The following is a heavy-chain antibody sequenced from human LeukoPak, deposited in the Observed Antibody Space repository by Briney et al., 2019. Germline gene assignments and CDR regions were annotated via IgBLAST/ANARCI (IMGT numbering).Heavy chain of an antibody. CDR1: GYLFTHYW. D-gene: IGHD6-19*01. Sequence: GESLKISCQCSGYLFTHYWIACVRQMHGRDLEWMGILFPGGSDSTYSVSTYSPPFQSQATMSIDRSVATAYLQLSSLRASDTAIYYCARAGVAVGGRFYYDYWGQGTLVSVS. CDR3: ARAGVAVGGRFYYDY. V-gene: IGHV5-51*01. CDR2: LFPGGSDSTYSVS. J-gene: IGHJ4*02.